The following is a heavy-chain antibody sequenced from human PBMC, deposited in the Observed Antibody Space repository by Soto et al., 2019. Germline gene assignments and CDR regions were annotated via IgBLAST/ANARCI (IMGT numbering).Heavy chain of an antibody. V-gene: IGHV4-59*08. J-gene: IGHJ4*02. CDR2: FYYSGST. D-gene: IGHD3-10*01. Sequence: SETLSLTCNVSGGSISSYYWSWVRQSPGKGLEWIGYFYYSGSTNYNPSLKSRVTISVDTSKNQFSLKLNSMTAADTAVYYCARHNYGSGSTYFDYWGQGTLVTVSS. CDR1: GGSISSYY. CDR3: ARHNYGSGSTYFDY.